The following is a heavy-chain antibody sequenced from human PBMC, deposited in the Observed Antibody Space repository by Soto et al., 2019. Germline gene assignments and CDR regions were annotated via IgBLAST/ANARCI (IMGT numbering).Heavy chain of an antibody. CDR3: ARGSLDYDILTGYLEGYYYYMDV. J-gene: IGHJ6*03. CDR2: IYYSGST. D-gene: IGHD3-9*01. V-gene: IGHV4-61*01. CDR1: GGSVSSGSYY. Sequence: SETLSLTCTVSGGSVSSGSYYWSWIRQPPGKGLEWIGYIYYSGSTNYNPSLKSRVTISVDTSRNQFSLKLSSVTAADTAVYYCARGSLDYDILTGYLEGYYYYMDVWGKGTTVTVSS.